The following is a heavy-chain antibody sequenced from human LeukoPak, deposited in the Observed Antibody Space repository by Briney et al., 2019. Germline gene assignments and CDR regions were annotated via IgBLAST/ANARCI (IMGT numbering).Heavy chain of an antibody. V-gene: IGHV4-61*02. CDR2: IYTSGST. CDR3: ARFRDEAAFDI. CDR1: GGSISSGSYY. D-gene: IGHD5-24*01. Sequence: SETLSLTCTVSGGSISSGSYYWSWIRQPAGKGLEWIGRIYTSGSTNYNPSLKSRVTISVDTSKNQFSLELSSVTAADTAVYYCARFRDEAAFDIWGQGTMVTVSS. J-gene: IGHJ3*02.